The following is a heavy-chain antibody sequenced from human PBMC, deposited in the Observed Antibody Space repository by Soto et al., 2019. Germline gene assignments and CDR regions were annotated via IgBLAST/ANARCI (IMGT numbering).Heavy chain of an antibody. CDR2: ISYDGSNK. CDR3: AKDIYGYSYGGYYYGMDV. D-gene: IGHD5-18*01. J-gene: IGHJ6*02. V-gene: IGHV3-30*18. CDR1: GFTFSSYG. Sequence: GSLRLSCAASGFTFSSYGMHWVRQAPGKGLEWVAVISYDGSNKYYADSVKGRFTISRDNSKNTLYLQMNSLRAEDTAVYYCAKDIYGYSYGGYYYGMDVWGQGTTVTVSS.